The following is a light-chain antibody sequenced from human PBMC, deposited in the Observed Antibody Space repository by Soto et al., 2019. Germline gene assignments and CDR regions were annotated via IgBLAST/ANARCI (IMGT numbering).Light chain of an antibody. CDR3: YSYAGRNISV. CDR1: GSDIGAYNF. Sequence: QSALAQPPSASGSPGQSVTISCTGSGSDIGAYNFVSWYQQHPGKAPKLMIFGVTERPSGVPDRVAGSKSGNTASLTVSGLQADDEAVYYCYSYAGRNISVFGGGTKLTVL. J-gene: IGLJ3*02. V-gene: IGLV2-8*01. CDR2: GVT.